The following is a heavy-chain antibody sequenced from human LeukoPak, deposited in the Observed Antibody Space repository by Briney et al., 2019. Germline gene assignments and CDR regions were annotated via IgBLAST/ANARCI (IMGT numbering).Heavy chain of an antibody. CDR2: IKSKTDGGTT. J-gene: IGHJ4*02. CDR3: ASQIGPIRGSKVYYFDY. D-gene: IGHD5-12*01. V-gene: IGHV3-15*01. CDR1: GFTFTNAW. Sequence: GGSLRLSCAASGFTFTNAWMSWVRQAPGKGLEWVGRIKSKTDGGTTDYAAPVKGRFIISRDDSKNTLYLQMNSLRAEDTAVYYCASQIGPIRGSKVYYFDYWGQGTLVTVSS.